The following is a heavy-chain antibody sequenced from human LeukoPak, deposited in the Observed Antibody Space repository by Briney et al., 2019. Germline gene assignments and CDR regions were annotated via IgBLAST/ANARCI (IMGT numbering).Heavy chain of an antibody. V-gene: IGHV4-59*01. D-gene: IGHD3-3*01. J-gene: IGHJ6*03. CDR1: GGSISSYY. CDR2: IYDSGST. Sequence: KPSETLSLTCTVSGGSISSYYWSWIRQPPGKGLEWIGYIYDSGSTNYNPSLKSRVTISVDTSKNQFSLKLSSVTAADTAVYYCARARSDFWSGPLYYYYYMDVWGKGTTVTVSS. CDR3: ARARSDFWSGPLYYYYYMDV.